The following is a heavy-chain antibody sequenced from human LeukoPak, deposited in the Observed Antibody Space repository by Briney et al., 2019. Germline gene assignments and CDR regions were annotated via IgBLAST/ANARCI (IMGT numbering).Heavy chain of an antibody. CDR3: AKGSHDYVVNSVAFDI. CDR1: GFTFSGHA. V-gene: IGHV3-30-3*01. Sequence: GGSLRLSCAASGFTFSGHAMHWVRQAPAEGLDWVAVISFDGSNKYSTDAVKGRFTISRDNAKNSLYLQMNSLRAEDTALYYCAKGSHDYVVNSVAFDIWGQGTMVTVSS. D-gene: IGHD4-23*01. CDR2: ISFDGSNK. J-gene: IGHJ3*02.